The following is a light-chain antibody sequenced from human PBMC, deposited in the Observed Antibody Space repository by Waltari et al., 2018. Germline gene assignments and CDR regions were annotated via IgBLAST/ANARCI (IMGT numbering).Light chain of an antibody. V-gene: IGKV1-33*01. CDR1: QPITNY. CDR2: DAS. Sequence: IQLTQSPSSLSAYVGDRVTITCQASQPITNYLNWYQQKPGKAHKLLIYDASNLETGVPSRFSGSQSGTLFTLTISSLQPEDVATYYCQRYDNLPIFAFGPGTKVDVK. CDR3: QRYDNLPIFA. J-gene: IGKJ3*01.